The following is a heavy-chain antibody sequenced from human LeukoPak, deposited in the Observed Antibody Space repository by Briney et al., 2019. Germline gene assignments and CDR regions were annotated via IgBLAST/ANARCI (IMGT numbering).Heavy chain of an antibody. CDR3: ARDYRTGFDY. J-gene: IGHJ4*02. V-gene: IGHV1-2*02. CDR1: GYTFTGYF. Sequence: GASVKVSCKASGYTFTGYFVHWVRQAPGQGLQWMGWINPNTGGTNYAQKFQGRVTMTTDTSTTTAYMELRSLRSDDTAVYYCARDYRTGFDYWGQGTLVTVSS. D-gene: IGHD7-27*01. CDR2: INPNTGGT.